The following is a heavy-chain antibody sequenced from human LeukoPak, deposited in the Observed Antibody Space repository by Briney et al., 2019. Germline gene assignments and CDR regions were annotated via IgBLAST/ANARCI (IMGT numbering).Heavy chain of an antibody. J-gene: IGHJ3*02. V-gene: IGHV3-48*03. D-gene: IGHD3-22*01. CDR2: ISSSGSTI. CDR3: ARDGKDSSGYYLDAFDI. Sequence: PGGSLRLSCAASGFTFSSYEMNWVRQAPGKGLEWVSYISSSGSTIYYADSVKGRFTISRDNAKNSLYLQMNSLRAEDTAVYYCARDGKDSSGYYLDAFDIWGQGTMVTVSS. CDR1: GFTFSSYE.